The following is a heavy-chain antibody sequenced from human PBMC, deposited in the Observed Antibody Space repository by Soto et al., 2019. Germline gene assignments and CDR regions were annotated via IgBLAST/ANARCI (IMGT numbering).Heavy chain of an antibody. CDR3: ARVIRGAYYNSPLDT. V-gene: IGHV1-2*02. J-gene: IGHJ5*02. Sequence: GHSVKVSCKASGYTFTGYFMHWVLQAPGQGLEWMGWINPYSGGADYAQSFQGRVTMTRDTSISTVYMELSRLRFDDTAVYYCARVIRGAYYNSPLDTWGQGTVVTVSS. D-gene: IGHD3-10*01. CDR1: GYTFTGYF. CDR2: INPYSGGA.